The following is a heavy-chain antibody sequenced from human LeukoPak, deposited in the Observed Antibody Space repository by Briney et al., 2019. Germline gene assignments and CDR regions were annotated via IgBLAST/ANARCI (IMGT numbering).Heavy chain of an antibody. Sequence: SETLSLTCAVYGGSFSSYYWGWIRQPPGKGLEWIGSIYYSGSTYYNPSLKSRVTISVDTSKNQFSLKLSSVTAADTAVYYCARQGELRFLEWIYFDYWGQGTLVTVSS. J-gene: IGHJ4*02. CDR3: ARQGELRFLEWIYFDY. CDR2: IYYSGST. V-gene: IGHV4-39*01. CDR1: GGSFSSYY. D-gene: IGHD3-3*01.